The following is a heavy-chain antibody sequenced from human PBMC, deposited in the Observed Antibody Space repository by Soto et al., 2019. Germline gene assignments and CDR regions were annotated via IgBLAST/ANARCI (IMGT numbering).Heavy chain of an antibody. J-gene: IGHJ6*02. D-gene: IGHD3-22*01. V-gene: IGHV1-69*01. Sequence: QVQLVQSGAEVKKPGSSVKVSCKASGGTFSSYAISWVRQAPGQGLEWMGGIIPIFGTANYAQKVQGRVTMTAEDSASTASMGLSGLRSEDTAVYYCASQESYYDDNSQVYDPARYYCYGMDVWGQGTTVTVSS. CDR2: IIPIFGTA. CDR3: ASQESYYDDNSQVYDPARYYCYGMDV. CDR1: GGTFSSYA.